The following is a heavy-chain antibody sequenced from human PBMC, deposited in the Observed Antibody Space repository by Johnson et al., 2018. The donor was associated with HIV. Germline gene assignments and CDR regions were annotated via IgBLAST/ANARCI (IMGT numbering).Heavy chain of an antibody. V-gene: IGHV3-15*01. CDR1: GFTFNDAW. CDR3: TTEGDAFDI. J-gene: IGHJ3*02. Sequence: EVQLVESGGGVVQPGGSLRLSCAASGFTFNDAWMNWVRQVPGKGLEWVGRIKSNTDGGTTDYAVPVKGRFTISRDDSKNMMSLQMNNLRAEDTGVYYCTTEGDAFDIWGQGTMVTVSS. CDR2: IKSNTDGGTT.